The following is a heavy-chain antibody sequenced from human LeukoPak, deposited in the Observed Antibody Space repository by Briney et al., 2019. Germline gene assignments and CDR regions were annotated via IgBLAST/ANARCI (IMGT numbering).Heavy chain of an antibody. CDR1: GGSISSGGYY. CDR3: ASSQLGPYYYYGMDV. J-gene: IGHJ6*02. CDR2: IYYSGST. Sequence: SQTLSLTCTVSGGSISSGGYYWSWIRQHPGKGLEWIGYIYYSGSTYYNPSLKSRVTISVDTSKNQFSLKLSSMTAADTAVYYCASSQLGPYYYYGMDVWGQGTTVTVPS. V-gene: IGHV4-31*03. D-gene: IGHD3-16*01.